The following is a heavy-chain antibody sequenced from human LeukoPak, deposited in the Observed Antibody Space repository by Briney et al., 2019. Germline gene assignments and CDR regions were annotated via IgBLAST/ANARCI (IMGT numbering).Heavy chain of an antibody. CDR3: ARGAPLKRIIMVRGDANVFDI. Sequence: SVKVSCKASGGTFSSYAISWVRQAPAQGLEWMGRIIPIFGTANYAQKFQGRVTITADESTSTAYMELSSLRSEDTAVYYCARGAPLKRIIMVRGDANVFDIWGQGTMVTVSS. CDR1: GGTFSSYA. CDR2: IIPIFGTA. D-gene: IGHD3-10*01. V-gene: IGHV1-69*13. J-gene: IGHJ3*02.